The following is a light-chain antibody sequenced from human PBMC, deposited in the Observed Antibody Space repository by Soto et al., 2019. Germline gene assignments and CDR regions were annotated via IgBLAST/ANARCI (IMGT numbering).Light chain of an antibody. CDR1: QTISSW. V-gene: IGKV1-5*03. J-gene: IGKJ1*01. Sequence: DIQITQSPSTRSGSVGDRATITCRASQTISSWLALYQQKPGKAPKLLIYKASTLKSGVPSRFSGSGSGTEFTLTISSLQPDDFATYYCQHYNSYSEAFGQGTKVDIK. CDR3: QHYNSYSEA. CDR2: KAS.